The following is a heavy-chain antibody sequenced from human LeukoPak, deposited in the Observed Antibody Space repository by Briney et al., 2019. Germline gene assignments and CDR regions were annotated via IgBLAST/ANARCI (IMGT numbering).Heavy chain of an antibody. CDR3: ARDVQQLVYYYYYMDV. D-gene: IGHD6-13*01. J-gene: IGHJ6*03. CDR1: GFTFSSYA. V-gene: IGHV3-30-3*01. CDR2: ISYDGSNK. Sequence: GGFLRLSCAASGFTFSSYAMHWVRQAPGKGLEWVAVISYDGSNKYYADSVKGRFTISRDNSKNTLYLQMNSLRAEDTAVYYCARDVQQLVYYYYYMDVWGKGTTVTVSS.